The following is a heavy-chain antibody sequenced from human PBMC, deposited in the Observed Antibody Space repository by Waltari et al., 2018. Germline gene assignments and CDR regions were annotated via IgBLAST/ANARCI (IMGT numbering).Heavy chain of an antibody. CDR1: GFTVSSNY. D-gene: IGHD6-6*01. CDR3: ATNPLLEYSSSSPFDY. Sequence: EVQLVESGGGLIQPGGSLRLSCAASGFTVSSNYMSWVRQAPGKGLEWVSVIYSGGSTYYADYVKGRFTISRDNSKNTLYLQMNSLRAEDTAVYYCATNPLLEYSSSSPFDYWGQGTLVTVSS. V-gene: IGHV3-53*01. CDR2: IYSGGST. J-gene: IGHJ4*02.